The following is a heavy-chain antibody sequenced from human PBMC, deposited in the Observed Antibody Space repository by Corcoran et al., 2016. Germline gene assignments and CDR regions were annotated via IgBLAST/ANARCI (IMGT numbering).Heavy chain of an antibody. V-gene: IGHV3-30*18. J-gene: IGHJ4*02. CDR1: GFTFSSYG. D-gene: IGHD2-15*01. CDR3: AKDQPGW. Sequence: QVQLVESGGGVVQPGRSLRLSCAASGFTFSSYGMHWVRQAPGKGLEWVAVISYDGSNKYYADSVKGRFTISRDNSKNTLYLQMNSLRAEDTAVYYGAKDQPGWWGQGTLVTVSS. CDR2: ISYDGSNK.